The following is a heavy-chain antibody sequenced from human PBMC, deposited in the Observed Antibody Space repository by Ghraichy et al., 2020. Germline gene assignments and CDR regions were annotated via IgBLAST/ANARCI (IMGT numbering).Heavy chain of an antibody. CDR1: GFTFSIYA. J-gene: IGHJ3*02. CDR2: ISGSGGNT. Sequence: ETLSLTCAASGFTFSIYAMSWVRQAPGKGLEWVSNISGSGGNTDYADSVKGRFTISRDNSKNTLYLQMNSLRAEDTAVYYWAKVKVVPLGAFDIWGQGTMVTVSS. D-gene: IGHD2-2*01. V-gene: IGHV3-23*01. CDR3: AKVKVVPLGAFDI.